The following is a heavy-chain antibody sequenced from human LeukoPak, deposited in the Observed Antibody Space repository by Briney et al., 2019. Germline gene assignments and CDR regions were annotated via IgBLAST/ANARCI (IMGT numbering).Heavy chain of an antibody. D-gene: IGHD6-19*01. CDR3: ARHGPPSGWYEFLY. Sequence: SETLSLTCTVSGGSISSSSYYWGWIRQPPGKGLEWIGSIYYSGSTYYNPSLKSRVTISVDTSKNQFSLKLSSVTAADTAVHYCARHGPPSGWYEFLYWGQGTLVTVSS. J-gene: IGHJ4*02. CDR1: GGSISSSSYY. V-gene: IGHV4-39*01. CDR2: IYYSGST.